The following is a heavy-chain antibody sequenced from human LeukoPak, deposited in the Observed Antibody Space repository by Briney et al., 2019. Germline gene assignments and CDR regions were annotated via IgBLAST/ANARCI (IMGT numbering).Heavy chain of an antibody. CDR2: ITGGDYNT. CDR1: GFSFNSYA. D-gene: IGHD2-15*01. CDR3: AKFYGSSWYAALDV. J-gene: IGHJ6*03. V-gene: IGHV3-23*01. Sequence: GGSLRLSCAASGFSFNSYAMSWVRQAPGKGLECVSAITGGDYNTYYADFVKGRFAISRDNSKNTLYLQLNTLRAEDTAVYYCAKFYGSSWYAALDVWGKGTTVIVYS.